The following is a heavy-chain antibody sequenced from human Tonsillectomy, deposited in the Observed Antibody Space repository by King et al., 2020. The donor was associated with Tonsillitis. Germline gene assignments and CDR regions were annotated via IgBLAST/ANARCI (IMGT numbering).Heavy chain of an antibody. V-gene: IGHV3-23*04. Sequence: GQLVQSGGDLVQPGGSLRLSCAASGFTFSSFAMRWVRQAPGKGLEWGSTISGTGGDTYYAASVKGRFTISRDNSKNTLSLQMNSLRAEDTAVYYCAKDLPDGSGWYRDFFDYWGQGTLVTVSS. CDR1: GFTFSSFA. CDR3: AKDLPDGSGWYRDFFDY. CDR2: ISGTGGDT. D-gene: IGHD6-19*01. J-gene: IGHJ4*02.